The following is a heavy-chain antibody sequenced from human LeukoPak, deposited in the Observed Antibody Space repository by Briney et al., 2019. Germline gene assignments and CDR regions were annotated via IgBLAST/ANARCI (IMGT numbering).Heavy chain of an antibody. J-gene: IGHJ4*02. Sequence: GGSLRLSCVASGLPIADFAMHWVRQAPGKGLEWVSLISGDGVSTFYADTVKGRFSISRDNSKNSLSLEMNSLRTEDTAMYYCARESGKFDYWGQGTLVAVSS. CDR1: GLPIADFA. CDR2: ISGDGVST. V-gene: IGHV3-43*02. CDR3: ARESGKFDY.